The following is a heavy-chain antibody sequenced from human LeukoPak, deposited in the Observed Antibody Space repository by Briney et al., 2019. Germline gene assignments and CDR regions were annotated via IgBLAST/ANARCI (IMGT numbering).Heavy chain of an antibody. CDR2: IYYSGST. Sequence: SETLSLTCTVSGGSISSSSYYWGWIRQPPGKGLEWIGSIYYSGSTYYNPSLKSRVTISVDTSKNQFSLKLSSVTAADTAVYYCARHVRWELLYYFDYWGQGTLVTVSS. CDR1: GGSISSSSYY. CDR3: ARHVRWELLYYFDY. J-gene: IGHJ4*02. D-gene: IGHD1-26*01. V-gene: IGHV4-39*07.